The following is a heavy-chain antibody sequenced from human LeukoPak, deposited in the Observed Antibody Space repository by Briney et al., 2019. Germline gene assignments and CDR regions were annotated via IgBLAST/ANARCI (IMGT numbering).Heavy chain of an antibody. D-gene: IGHD6-13*01. CDR1: GFKFYSYA. CDR2: ISFDRSEK. V-gene: IGHV3-30*04. J-gene: IGHJ4*02. CDR3: ARSPGPAAVAFDY. Sequence: GGSLRLSCAASGFKFYSYAMHWVRQAPGKGLEWVASISFDRSEKYYRDSVKGRFTISRDNSKNTVSLQMNSLRPEDMAVYYCARSPGPAAVAFDYWGQGTLVTVSS.